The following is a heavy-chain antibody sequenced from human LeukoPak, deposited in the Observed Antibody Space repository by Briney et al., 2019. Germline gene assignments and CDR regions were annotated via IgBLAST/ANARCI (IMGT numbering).Heavy chain of an antibody. CDR2: IYYSGST. J-gene: IGHJ4*02. Sequence: SETLSLTCTVSGGSISSYYWSWFRQPPGKGLEWIGDIYYSGSTNYNPSLKSRVTISVDTSKNQLSLKLTSVTAADTAVYFCVRANHFDYWGQGTLVTVSS. V-gene: IGHV4-59*01. CDR1: GGSISSYY. CDR3: VRANHFDY.